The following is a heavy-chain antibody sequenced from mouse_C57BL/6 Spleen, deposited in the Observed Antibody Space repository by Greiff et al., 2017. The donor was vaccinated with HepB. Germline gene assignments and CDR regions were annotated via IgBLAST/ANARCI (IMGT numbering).Heavy chain of an antibody. CDR2: INPKNGGT. CDR1: GYTFTDYN. J-gene: IGHJ2*01. V-gene: IGHV1-18*01. Sequence: VQLQQSGPELVKPGASVKIPCKASGYTFTDYNMDWVKQSHGKSLEWIGDINPKNGGTIYNQKFKGKAKLTAVTSASTAYMELSSLTNEDSAVYDYTREVDGYYLRYWGEGTTLTVSS. D-gene: IGHD2-3*01. CDR3: TREVDGYYLRY.